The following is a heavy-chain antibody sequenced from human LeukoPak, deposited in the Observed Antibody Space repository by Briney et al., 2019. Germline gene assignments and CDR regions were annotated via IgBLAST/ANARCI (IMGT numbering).Heavy chain of an antibody. Sequence: SETLSLTCTVSGSSISNYYWSWIRQPPGKGLEWIGYIYYSGSTNYNPSLKSRVTISVDTSKNQFSLKLSSVTAADTAAYYCAREYCSSTSCSGIDYWGQGALVTVSS. V-gene: IGHV4-59*01. CDR1: GSSISNYY. D-gene: IGHD2-2*01. CDR3: AREYCSSTSCSGIDY. J-gene: IGHJ4*02. CDR2: IYYSGST.